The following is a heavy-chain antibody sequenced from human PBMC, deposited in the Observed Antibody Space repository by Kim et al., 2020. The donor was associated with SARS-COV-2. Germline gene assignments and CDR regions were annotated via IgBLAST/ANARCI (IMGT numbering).Heavy chain of an antibody. CDR2: IYYSGST. CDR1: GGSISSSSYY. Sequence: SETLSLTCTVSGGSISSSSYYWGWIRQPPGKGLEWIGSIYYSGSTYYNPSLKSRVTISVDTSKNQFSLKLSSVTAADTAVYYCARRGVRGGADYWGQGTL. J-gene: IGHJ4*02. D-gene: IGHD3-10*01. V-gene: IGHV4-39*01. CDR3: ARRGVRGGADY.